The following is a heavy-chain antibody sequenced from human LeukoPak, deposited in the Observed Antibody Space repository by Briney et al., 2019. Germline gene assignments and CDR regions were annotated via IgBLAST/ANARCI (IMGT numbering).Heavy chain of an antibody. CDR2: ISYDGSNK. J-gene: IGHJ5*02. D-gene: IGHD2-2*01. CDR1: GFTFSSYA. CDR3: ARDCSSTSCASVEFWFDP. Sequence: GGSLRLSCAASGFTFSSYAMHWVRQAPGKGLEWVAVISYDGSNKYYADSVKGRFTISRYNSKNTLYLQMNSLRAEDTAVYYCARDCSSTSCASVEFWFDPWGQGTLVTVSS. V-gene: IGHV3-30*04.